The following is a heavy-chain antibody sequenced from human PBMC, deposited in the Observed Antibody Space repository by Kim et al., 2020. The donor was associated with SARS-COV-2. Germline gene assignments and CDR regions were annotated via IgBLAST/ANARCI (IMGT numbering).Heavy chain of an antibody. Sequence: GGSLRLSCAASGFPFNLYWMSWVRQAPGKGLEWVANVKQDGSEKYYVDSVKGRFTISRDYAKSSLYLQMDSVRAEDTAVYYCTKERHSSSWYRYAFDIWG. J-gene: IGHJ3*02. CDR1: GFPFNLYW. CDR2: VKQDGSEK. D-gene: IGHD6-13*01. V-gene: IGHV3-7*03. CDR3: TKERHSSSWYRYAFDI.